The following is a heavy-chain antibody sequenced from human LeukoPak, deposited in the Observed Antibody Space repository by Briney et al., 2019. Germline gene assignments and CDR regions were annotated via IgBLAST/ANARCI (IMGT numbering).Heavy chain of an antibody. D-gene: IGHD2-21*01. V-gene: IGHV3-49*04. CDR2: IRSKDGTT. Sequence: GSLRLSCTASGFTFGDYSMSWVRQAPGKGLEWVGFIRSKDGTTEYAASVRGRFSISRDDSKRIAHLQMNSLRTEDTAVYYCNRWHIAGVSNSNVWGQGTQVSRSS. CDR3: NRWHIAGVSNSNV. CDR1: GFTFGDYS. J-gene: IGHJ6*01.